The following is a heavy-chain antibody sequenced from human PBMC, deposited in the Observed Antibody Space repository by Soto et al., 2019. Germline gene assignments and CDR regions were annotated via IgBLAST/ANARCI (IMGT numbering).Heavy chain of an antibody. D-gene: IGHD3-16*01. CDR2: IKQDESEK. J-gene: IGHJ6*02. V-gene: IGHV3-7*01. CDR3: ARDRRGGWGNRINYYGMDD. CDR1: GFTFSSYW. Sequence: EVQLVESGGGLVQPGGSLRLSCAASGFTFSSYWMNWVRQAPGKGLEWVSNIKQDESEKYYVDSVTGRFTISRDTAKNRLYLQINSLRGEDTAVYYCARDRRGGWGNRINYYGMDDWGQGTTVTVSS.